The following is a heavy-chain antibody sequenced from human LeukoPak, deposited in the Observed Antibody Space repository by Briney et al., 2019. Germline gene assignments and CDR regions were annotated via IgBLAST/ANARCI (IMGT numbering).Heavy chain of an antibody. CDR1: GYSISSGYY. D-gene: IGHD3-3*01. J-gene: IGHJ4*02. CDR3: ARTPSITIFGVVIMPTQSDY. Sequence: SETLSLTCAVSGYSISSGYYWGWIRQPPGKGLEWIGSIYHSGSTYYNPSLKSRVTISVDTSKNQFSLKLSSVTAADTAVYYCARTPSITIFGVVIMPTQSDYWGQGTLVTVSS. V-gene: IGHV4-38-2*01. CDR2: IYHSGST.